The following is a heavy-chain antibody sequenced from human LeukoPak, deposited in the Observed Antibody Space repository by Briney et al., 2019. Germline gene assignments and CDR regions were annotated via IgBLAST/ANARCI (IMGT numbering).Heavy chain of an antibody. CDR2: IIPIFGTA. CDR1: GGTFSSYA. J-gene: IGHJ6*02. D-gene: IGHD7-27*01. Sequence: GSSVKVSCKASGGTFSSYAISWVRQAPGQGLEWMGGIIPIFGTANYAQKFQGRVTITADESTSTAYMELSSLRSEDTAVYYCAGAPGAAPHLPYYYYGMDVWGQGTTVTVSS. V-gene: IGHV1-69*01. CDR3: AGAPGAAPHLPYYYYGMDV.